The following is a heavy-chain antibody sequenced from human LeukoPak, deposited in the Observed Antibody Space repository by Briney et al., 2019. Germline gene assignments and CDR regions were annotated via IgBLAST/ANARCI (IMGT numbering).Heavy chain of an antibody. J-gene: IGHJ5*02. V-gene: IGHV4-34*01. Sequence: SETLSLTCAVYGGSFSGYYWSWIRQPPGKGLEWIGSIYYSGSTYYNPSLKSRVTISVDTSKNQFSLKLSSVTAADTAVYYCARHKWWPNTYYYDSSGQNWFDPWGQGTLVTVSS. CDR3: ARHKWWPNTYYYDSSGQNWFDP. CDR1: GGSFSGYY. D-gene: IGHD3-22*01. CDR2: IYYSGST.